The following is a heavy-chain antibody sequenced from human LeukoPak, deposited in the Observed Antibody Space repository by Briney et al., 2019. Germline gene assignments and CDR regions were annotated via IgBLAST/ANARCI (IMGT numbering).Heavy chain of an antibody. Sequence: GRSLRLSCAASGSTFSDYGMHWVRQAPGKGLEWVAVISYDGINKYSADSVKGRFTVSRDNSKNTLSLQMNSLRPEDTAMYYCVKSYGSSHYYYYGLDVWGQGTTVTVSS. CDR3: VKSYGSSHYYYYGLDV. J-gene: IGHJ6*02. D-gene: IGHD3-10*01. CDR2: ISYDGINK. CDR1: GSTFSDYG. V-gene: IGHV3-30*18.